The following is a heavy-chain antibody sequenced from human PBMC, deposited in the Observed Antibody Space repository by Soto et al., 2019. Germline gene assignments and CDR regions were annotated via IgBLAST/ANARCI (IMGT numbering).Heavy chain of an antibody. CDR2: IFPDDSDT. V-gene: IGHV5-51*01. CDR1: GYSFTTYW. CDR3: ARQRAVKVVAAAGSYFDY. Sequence: PGESLKISCKASGYSFTTYWIGWVRQMPGKGLEWMGIIFPDDSDTIYSPSFQGQVTISADKSISTAYLQWSSLKASDTAMYYCARQRAVKVVAAAGSYFDYWGQGTLVTVSS. D-gene: IGHD6-13*01. J-gene: IGHJ4*02.